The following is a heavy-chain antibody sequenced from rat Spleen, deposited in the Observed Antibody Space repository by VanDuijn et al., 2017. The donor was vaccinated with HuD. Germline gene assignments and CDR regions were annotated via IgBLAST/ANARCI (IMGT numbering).Heavy chain of an antibody. D-gene: IGHD1-2*01. CDR2: ITYDGSNA. CDR1: GFTFSNYA. V-gene: IGHV5-29*01. J-gene: IGHJ3*01. CDR3: VRASGKFYSSWGFAY. Sequence: EVQLVESGGGLVQPGRSLKLSCAASGFTFSNYAMAWVCQAPTKGLEWVATITYDGSNAYYRDSMKGRFTISRDNAKSTLYLQMDSLRSEDAATYFCVRASGKFYSSWGFAYWGQGTLVTVSS.